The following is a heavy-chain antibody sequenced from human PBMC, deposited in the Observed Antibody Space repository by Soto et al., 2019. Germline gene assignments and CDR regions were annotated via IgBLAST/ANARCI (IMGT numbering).Heavy chain of an antibody. CDR2: ISAYNGNT. J-gene: IGHJ4*02. D-gene: IGHD1-26*01. CDR1: GYTFTSYG. CDR3: GGGGVGGATTYDYGY. Sequence: QVQLVQSGAEVKKPGASVKVSCKASGYTFTSYGISWVRQAPGQGLEWMGWISAYNGNTNYAQKLQGRVTMTTDTPTSTGEGERGGLRTVGRAVYWGGGGGVGGATTYDYGYWGQGTLVTVSS. V-gene: IGHV1-18*01.